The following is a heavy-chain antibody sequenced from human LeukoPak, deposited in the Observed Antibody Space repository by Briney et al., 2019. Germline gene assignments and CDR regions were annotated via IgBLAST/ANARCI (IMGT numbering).Heavy chain of an antibody. Sequence: PSETLSLTCTVSGGSMSSGGYYWGWIRQHPGKGLEWIRYIYYTGGTYSNPSLKSRVIISVDTSKNQFSLKLSSVTAADTAVYYCATVPHGPTPYFDYWGQGTLVTVSS. CDR2: IYYTGGT. CDR1: GGSMSSGGYY. CDR3: ATVPHGPTPYFDY. D-gene: IGHD1-14*01. V-gene: IGHV4-31*03. J-gene: IGHJ4*02.